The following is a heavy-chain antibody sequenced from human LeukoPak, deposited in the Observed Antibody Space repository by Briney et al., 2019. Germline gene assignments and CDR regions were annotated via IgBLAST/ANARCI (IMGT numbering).Heavy chain of an antibody. V-gene: IGHV3-53*05. Sequence: PGGSLRLSCAASGFTVSSNYMSWVRQAPGKGLEWVSVIYSGGSTYYADSVKGRFTISRDNSKNSLYLQMNSLRAEDTALYYCAKDMSSSSSSYFDYWGQGTLVTVSS. J-gene: IGHJ4*02. CDR2: IYSGGST. D-gene: IGHD6-6*01. CDR3: AKDMSSSSSSYFDY. CDR1: GFTVSSNY.